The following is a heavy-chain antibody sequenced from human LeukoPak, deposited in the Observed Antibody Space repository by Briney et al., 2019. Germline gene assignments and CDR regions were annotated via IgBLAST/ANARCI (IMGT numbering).Heavy chain of an antibody. CDR1: GASISSSRYY. CDR2: IYHSGST. J-gene: IGHJ3*01. D-gene: IGHD3-22*01. Sequence: SETLSLTCTVSGASISSSRYYWGWIRQSPGKGLEWIGEIYHSGSTNYNPSLKSRVIISVDKSKNQFSLKVTSVTAADTAMYYCARDQRYYDSSGYPEDGFDVWGQGTMVTVSS. V-gene: IGHV4-39*07. CDR3: ARDQRYYDSSGYPEDGFDV.